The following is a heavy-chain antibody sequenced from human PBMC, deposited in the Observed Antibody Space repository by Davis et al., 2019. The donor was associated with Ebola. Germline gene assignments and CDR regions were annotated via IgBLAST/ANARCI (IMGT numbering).Heavy chain of an antibody. D-gene: IGHD5-12*01. J-gene: IGHJ4*02. V-gene: IGHV5-51*01. CDR2: IYAGDSDT. CDR3: ARTPGYSGYDLGIDY. CDR1: GYSFANHW. Sequence: GESLKISCQGSGYSFANHWVAWVRQMPGKGLEWMGIIYAGDSDTRYSPSFQGQVTISVDKSINTAYLQWSSLKASDTAMYYCARTPGYSGYDLGIDYWGQGTLLTVSS.